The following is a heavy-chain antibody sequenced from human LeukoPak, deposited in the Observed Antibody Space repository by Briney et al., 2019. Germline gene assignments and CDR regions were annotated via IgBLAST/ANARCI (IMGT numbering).Heavy chain of an antibody. V-gene: IGHV1-18*01. Sequence: ASVTVSCKASGYTLTSYGISWVRQAPGQGLEWMGWISAYNGNTNYAQKLQGRVTMTTDTSTSTAYMELRSLRSDDTAVYYCARDSSPEDYYYYYGMDVWGQGTTVTVSS. CDR3: ARDSSPEDYYYYYGMDV. D-gene: IGHD6-13*01. CDR1: GYTLTSYG. CDR2: ISAYNGNT. J-gene: IGHJ6*02.